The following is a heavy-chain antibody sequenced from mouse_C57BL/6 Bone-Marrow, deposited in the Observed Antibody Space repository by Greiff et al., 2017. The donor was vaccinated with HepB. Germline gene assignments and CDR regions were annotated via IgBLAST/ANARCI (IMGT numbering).Heavy chain of an antibody. V-gene: IGHV1-61*01. CDR3: ARGFAY. CDR2: IYPSDSET. J-gene: IGHJ3*01. CDR1: GYTFTDYY. Sequence: QVQLQQSGAELVRPGASVKLSCKASGYTFTDYYINWVKQRPGQGLEWIGNIYPSDSETHYNQKFKDKATLTVDKSSSTAYMQLSSLTSEDSAVYYCARGFAYWGQGTLVTVSA.